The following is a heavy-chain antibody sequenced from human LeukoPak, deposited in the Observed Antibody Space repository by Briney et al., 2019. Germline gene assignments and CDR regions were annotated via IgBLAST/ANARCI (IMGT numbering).Heavy chain of an antibody. CDR3: AKDRPVWAVTGSFQH. D-gene: IGHD2-21*02. Sequence: GGSLRLSCAASGXTXSSYAXXXVRQAPXXXXXXVXXXSDIGGSTYYADSVKGRFTLSRDNSKNTLYVQINSLRAEDTAVYYCAKDRPVWAVTGSFQHWGQGTLVTVSS. V-gene: IGHV3-23*01. CDR2: XSDIGGST. J-gene: IGHJ1*01. CDR1: GXTXSSYA.